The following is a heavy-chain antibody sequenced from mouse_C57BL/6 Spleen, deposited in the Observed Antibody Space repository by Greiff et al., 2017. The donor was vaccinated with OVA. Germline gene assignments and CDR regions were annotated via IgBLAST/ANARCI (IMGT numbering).Heavy chain of an antibody. J-gene: IGHJ4*01. V-gene: IGHV1-80*01. Sequence: QVHVKQSGAELVKPGASVKISCKASGYAFSSYWMNWVKQRPGKGLEWIGQIYPGDGDTNYNGKFKGKATLTADKSSSTAYMQLSSLTSEDSAVYFCARGGLRAVYYYAMDYWGQGTSVTVSS. D-gene: IGHD2-4*01. CDR3: ARGGLRAVYYYAMDY. CDR2: IYPGDGDT. CDR1: GYAFSSYW.